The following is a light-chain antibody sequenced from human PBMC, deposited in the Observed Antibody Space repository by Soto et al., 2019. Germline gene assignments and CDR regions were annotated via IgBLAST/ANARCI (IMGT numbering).Light chain of an antibody. CDR1: QSVDNY. CDR2: DVS. J-gene: IGKJ5*01. V-gene: IGKV3-11*01. CDR3: QQRNDWQVT. Sequence: EIVLTQSPATLSLSPGERATLSCRASQSVDNYLAWYQQKPGQAPRLLIYDVSNRATGIPARFSGSGYGTDFNLTISSLETGDFAIYYCQQRNDWQVTFGQGTRLEIK.